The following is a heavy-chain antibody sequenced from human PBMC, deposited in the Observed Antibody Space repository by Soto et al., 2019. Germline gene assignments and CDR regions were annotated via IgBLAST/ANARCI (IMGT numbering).Heavy chain of an antibody. Sequence: SETLSLTCTVSGGSISSSSYYWGWIRQPPGKGLEWIGSIYYSGSTYYNQSLKSRVTISVDTSKNQFSLKLSSVTAADTAVYYCGRLEGLATISYYFDYWGQGALVTVSS. J-gene: IGHJ4*02. V-gene: IGHV4-39*01. D-gene: IGHD3-9*01. CDR2: IYYSGST. CDR1: GGSISSSSYY. CDR3: GRLEGLATISYYFDY.